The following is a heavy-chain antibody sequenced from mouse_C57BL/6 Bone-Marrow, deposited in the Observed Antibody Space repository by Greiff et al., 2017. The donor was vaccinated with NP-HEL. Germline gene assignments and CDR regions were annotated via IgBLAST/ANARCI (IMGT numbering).Heavy chain of an antibody. Sequence: EVQLQQSGTVLARPGASVKMSCKTSGYTFTSYWMHWVKQRPGQGLEWIGAIYPGNSDTSYNQKFKGKAKLTAVTSASTAYMGLSSLTNEDSAVYYCTREGLYDGFRMDYWGQGTSVTVSS. D-gene: IGHD2-3*01. CDR3: TREGLYDGFRMDY. V-gene: IGHV1-5*01. CDR1: GYTFTSYW. CDR2: IYPGNSDT. J-gene: IGHJ4*01.